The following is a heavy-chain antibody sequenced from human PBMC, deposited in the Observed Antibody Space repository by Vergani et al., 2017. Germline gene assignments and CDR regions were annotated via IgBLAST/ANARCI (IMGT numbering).Heavy chain of an antibody. V-gene: IGHV3-15*01. Sequence: EVRLVESGGGLVQPGGSLRLSCVVSGITFKNAWINWVRQAPGKGLEWIGRIRSKNDGGTADYAAPLKGRFTISRYDSKDSAFLLVNNLKTEDTAVYFCYTDYHDYWGQGTLVTVSS. CDR3: YTDYHDY. CDR1: GITFKNAW. J-gene: IGHJ4*02. CDR2: IRSKNDGGTA. D-gene: IGHD2-2*02.